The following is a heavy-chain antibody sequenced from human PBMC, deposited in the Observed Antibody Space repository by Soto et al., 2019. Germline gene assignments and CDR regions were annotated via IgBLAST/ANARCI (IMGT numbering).Heavy chain of an antibody. J-gene: IGHJ3*02. CDR3: AKATATGGGAFDI. CDR2: ILVDGRT. D-gene: IGHD2-8*02. CDR1: GFICSSYD. Sequence: PSETLRLACASSGFICSSYDMSWVRQAPGKGLEWVSTILVDGRTFYVDSVKGRFTISRDSSQNTVYLQMNSLTVGDTALYYCAKATATGGGAFDICGQGTMVTVSS. V-gene: IGHV3-23*01.